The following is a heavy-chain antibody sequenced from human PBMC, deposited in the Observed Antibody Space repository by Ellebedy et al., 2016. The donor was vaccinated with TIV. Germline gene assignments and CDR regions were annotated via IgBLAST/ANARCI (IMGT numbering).Heavy chain of an antibody. Sequence: MPGGSLRLSCTVSGGSVIGHYWSWIRQPPGRGLEWIGYIHYSGSTNYSPSFRGRAIISVDTTKNQFSLNLRSVTAADTALYFCAGVRGYTGYEYFDSWGQGALVSVSS. D-gene: IGHD2-2*03. CDR3: AGVRGYTGYEYFDS. V-gene: IGHV4-59*02. CDR2: IHYSGST. J-gene: IGHJ4*02. CDR1: GGSVIGHY.